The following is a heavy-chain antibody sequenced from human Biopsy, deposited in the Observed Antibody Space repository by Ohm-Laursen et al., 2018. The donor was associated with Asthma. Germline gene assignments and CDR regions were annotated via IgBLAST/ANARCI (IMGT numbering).Heavy chain of an antibody. D-gene: IGHD3-22*01. CDR1: GDSFSNFA. Sequence: ESSVKVSCKASGDSFSNFAFSWVRQAPGHGLEWMGTILTKFDITSYAEKFQGRVTITADKSTSTTYMELSRLRSEDTAVYYCARSYDTDSYPVLVLDYWGQGTLVTVSS. V-gene: IGHV1-69*04. J-gene: IGHJ4*02. CDR3: ARSYDTDSYPVLVLDY. CDR2: ILTKFDIT.